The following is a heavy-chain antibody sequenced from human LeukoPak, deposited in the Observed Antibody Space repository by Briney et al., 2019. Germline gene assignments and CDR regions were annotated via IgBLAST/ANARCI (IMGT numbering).Heavy chain of an antibody. V-gene: IGHV4-4*07. CDR2: IHMSGST. J-gene: IGHJ4*02. D-gene: IGHD3-22*01. CDR3: ARDDSSRDDSGGYHY. CDR1: GDSINSYH. Sequence: SETLSLTCTVSGDSINSYHWSWIRQPAGKGLEWIGRIHMSGSTNYNPSLRSRVAISMDNSKNQFSLKLKSVTAADTAVYYCARDDSSRDDSGGYHYWGQGSLVTISS.